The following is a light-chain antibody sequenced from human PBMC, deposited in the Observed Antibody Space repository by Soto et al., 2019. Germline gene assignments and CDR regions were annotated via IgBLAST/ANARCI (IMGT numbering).Light chain of an antibody. CDR2: GAT. CDR1: QSFSIL. V-gene: IGKV3-15*01. CDR3: QQYNDWPRT. Sequence: EIVMTQSPATLSVSPGERATLSCRASQSFSILLAWYQQKPGQAPRLLIHGATTRATGIPARFSGSGSGTEFTLTISSLQSEDFAEYYCQQYNDWPRTFGQGTKVDI. J-gene: IGKJ1*01.